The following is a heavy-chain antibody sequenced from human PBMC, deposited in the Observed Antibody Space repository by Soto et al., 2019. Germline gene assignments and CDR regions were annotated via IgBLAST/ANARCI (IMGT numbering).Heavy chain of an antibody. V-gene: IGHV1-69*02. Sequence: SVKVSCKASGGTFSSYTISWVRQAPGQGLEWMGRIIPILGIANYAQKFQGRVTITADKSTSTAYMELSSLRSEDTAVYYCARARYIGYCSSTSCPPYYYYYYMDVWGKGTTVTVSS. J-gene: IGHJ6*03. CDR3: ARARYIGYCSSTSCPPYYYYYYMDV. D-gene: IGHD2-2*01. CDR2: IIPILGIA. CDR1: GGTFSSYT.